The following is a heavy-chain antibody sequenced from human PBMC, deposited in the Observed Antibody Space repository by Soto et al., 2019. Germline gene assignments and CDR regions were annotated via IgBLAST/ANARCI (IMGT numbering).Heavy chain of an antibody. CDR2: IYYSGST. CDR3: ARDSSSSGYYNWFDP. Sequence: SETLSLTCTVSGGSISSYYWSWIRQPPGKGLEWIGYIYYSGSTNYNPSLKSRVTISVDTSKNQFSLKLSSVTAADTAVYYCARDSSSSGYYNWFDPWGQGTLVTVSS. D-gene: IGHD3-22*01. CDR1: GGSISSYY. V-gene: IGHV4-59*01. J-gene: IGHJ5*02.